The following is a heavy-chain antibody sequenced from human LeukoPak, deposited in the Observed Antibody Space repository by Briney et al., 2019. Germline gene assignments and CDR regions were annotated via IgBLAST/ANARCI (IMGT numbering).Heavy chain of an antibody. Sequence: GASVKVSCKASGYTFTSYGISWVRQAPGQGLEWMGWISAYNGNTNYAQKLQGRVTMTTDTSTSTAYMELRSLRSDDTAVYYCAXGPXGSGSYYKFDYWGQGTLVTVSS. D-gene: IGHD3-10*01. CDR3: AXGPXGSGSYYKFDY. J-gene: IGHJ4*02. CDR1: GYTFTSYG. V-gene: IGHV1-18*01. CDR2: ISAYNGNT.